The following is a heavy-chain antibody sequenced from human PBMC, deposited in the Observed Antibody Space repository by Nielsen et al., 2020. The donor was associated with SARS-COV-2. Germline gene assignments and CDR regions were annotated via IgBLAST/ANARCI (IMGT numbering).Heavy chain of an antibody. D-gene: IGHD5-12*01. CDR2: LSDSSRYI. CDR1: GFNFSGHS. Sequence: GESLKISCAASGFNFSGHSMSWVRQAPGKGLEWVSSLSDSSRYIYYADSLQGRFTISRDNSKNTLFLQMNSLRAEDTAVYYCAKGVANYFYYMDVWGKGTTVTVS. J-gene: IGHJ6*03. V-gene: IGHV3-21*04. CDR3: AKGVANYFYYMDV.